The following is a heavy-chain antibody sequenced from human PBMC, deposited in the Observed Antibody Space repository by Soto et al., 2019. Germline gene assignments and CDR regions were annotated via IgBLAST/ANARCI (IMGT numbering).Heavy chain of an antibody. CDR2: IKQDGSEK. V-gene: IGHV3-7*01. Sequence: GGSLRLSCAASGFTFSSYWMSWVRQAPGKGLEWVANIKQDGSEKYYVDSVKGRFTISRDNAKNSLYLQMKSLRAEDTAVYYCARVYSSGWYPFRLDPWGQGTMVTVYS. CDR1: GFTFSSYW. D-gene: IGHD6-19*01. CDR3: ARVYSSGWYPFRLDP. J-gene: IGHJ5*02.